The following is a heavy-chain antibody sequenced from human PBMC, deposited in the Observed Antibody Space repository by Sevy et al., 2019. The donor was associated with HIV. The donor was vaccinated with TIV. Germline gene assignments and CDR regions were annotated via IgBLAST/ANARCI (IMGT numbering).Heavy chain of an antibody. Sequence: GGSLRLSCVASGFTFSTSTMNWVRQAPGKGLEWVSLMTSSGSYILYADSVKGRFTISRDNAKNSVFLQMNSLRVEDTAVYYCARDGWNYWGQGTLVTVSS. J-gene: IGHJ4*02. D-gene: IGHD2-15*01. CDR1: GFTFSTST. CDR3: ARDGWNY. CDR2: MTSSGSYI. V-gene: IGHV3-21*01.